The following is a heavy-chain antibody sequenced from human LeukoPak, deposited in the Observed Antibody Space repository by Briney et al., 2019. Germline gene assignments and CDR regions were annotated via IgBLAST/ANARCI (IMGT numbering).Heavy chain of an antibody. CDR3: ARNERELFFDI. Sequence: SETLSLTCTVSGGSISSYYWSWIRQPPGKGLEWIGYIYYSGSTNYNPSLKSRVTISVDTSKNQFSLKLSSVTAADTAVYYCARNERELFFDISGQGTMVTVSS. D-gene: IGHD1-7*01. J-gene: IGHJ3*02. CDR2: IYYSGST. V-gene: IGHV4-59*01. CDR1: GGSISSYY.